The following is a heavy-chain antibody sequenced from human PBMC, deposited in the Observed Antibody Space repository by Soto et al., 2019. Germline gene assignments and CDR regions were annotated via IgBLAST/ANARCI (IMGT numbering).Heavy chain of an antibody. CDR3: AHIRRRTNTAVTVDWGFGF. D-gene: IGHD6-19*01. CDR2: IYWDDDK. J-gene: IGHJ4*02. CDR1: GFSLSTSGVG. Sequence: QIILKESGPLLVKPTQTLTLTCTFSGFSLSTSGVGVGWIRQPQGKALEGLALIYWDDDKRYSPALQSRLTITKDTSKNRVVRTITNIDTVDTATYYCAHIRRRTNTAVTVDWGFGFWGQGTLVTVSS. V-gene: IGHV2-5*02.